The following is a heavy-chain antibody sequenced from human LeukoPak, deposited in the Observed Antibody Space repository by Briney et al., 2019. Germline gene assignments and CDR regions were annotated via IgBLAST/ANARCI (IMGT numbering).Heavy chain of an antibody. Sequence: GGSLRLSCAASGFIVNTNYMNWVRQAPGKGLEWVSVVYADGATYYADSVKGRFTVSRDNAKNSLYLQMNSLRAEDTALYYCAKDMGYYDSSGSFDYWGQGTLVTVSS. J-gene: IGHJ4*02. V-gene: IGHV3-53*05. CDR3: AKDMGYYDSSGSFDY. CDR2: VYADGAT. D-gene: IGHD3-22*01. CDR1: GFIVNTNY.